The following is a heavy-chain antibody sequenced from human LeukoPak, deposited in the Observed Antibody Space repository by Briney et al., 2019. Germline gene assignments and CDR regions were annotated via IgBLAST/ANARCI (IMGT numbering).Heavy chain of an antibody. D-gene: IGHD1-20*01. CDR1: GFFFSSYG. V-gene: IGHV3-33*01. Sequence: GRSLRLSCAASGFFFSSYGMHWVRLAPGKGLEWVALMWYDGSNKYYADSVKGRFTISRDNSKNTLSLQMNSLRAEDTAVYYCARAHYNWNEPPFDSWGQGTLVTVSS. J-gene: IGHJ4*02. CDR2: MWYDGSNK. CDR3: ARAHYNWNEPPFDS.